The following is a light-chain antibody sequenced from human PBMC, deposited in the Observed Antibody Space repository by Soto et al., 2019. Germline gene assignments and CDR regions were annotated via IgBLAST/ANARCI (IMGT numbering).Light chain of an antibody. CDR3: QQYDKWPPT. Sequence: EILMTQSPATLSVSPGERATLSCRASQSIGNKLAWYQQKPGQAPRPLFYAASNRATGIPARFGASGSGTEFTLTISSLHSEDVAVYSCQQYDKWPPTFGGGTKVEIK. V-gene: IGKV3-15*01. CDR2: AAS. CDR1: QSIGNK. J-gene: IGKJ4*01.